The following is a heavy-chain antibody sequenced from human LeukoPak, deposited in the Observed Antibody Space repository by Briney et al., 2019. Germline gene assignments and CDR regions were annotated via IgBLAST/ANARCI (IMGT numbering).Heavy chain of an antibody. V-gene: IGHV3-23*01. J-gene: IGHJ4*02. D-gene: IGHD2-8*02. CDR2: ISVSGASS. CDR3: AKGCTGGACYSDY. Sequence: GGSLRLACAASGFTFSYYAMSWVSQAPGRGLEWDSGISVSGASSDYADSVKGRFTISRDNSKNTLSLQMHSLRAEDTAVYYCAKGCTGGACYSDYWGQGTLVTVSS. CDR1: GFTFSYYA.